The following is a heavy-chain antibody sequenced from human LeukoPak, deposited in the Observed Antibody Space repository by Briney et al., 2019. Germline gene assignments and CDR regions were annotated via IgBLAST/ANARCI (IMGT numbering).Heavy chain of an antibody. D-gene: IGHD2-8*01. Sequence: ASVKVSCKASGGTFSSYAISWVRQAPGQGLEWMGGIIPIFGTANYAQKFQGRVTITADESTSTAYMELSSLRSEDTAVYSCARDAPYCTNGVCYQYNWFDRWGQGTLVTVSS. J-gene: IGHJ5*02. CDR3: ARDAPYCTNGVCYQYNWFDR. CDR1: GGTFSSYA. V-gene: IGHV1-69*13. CDR2: IIPIFGTA.